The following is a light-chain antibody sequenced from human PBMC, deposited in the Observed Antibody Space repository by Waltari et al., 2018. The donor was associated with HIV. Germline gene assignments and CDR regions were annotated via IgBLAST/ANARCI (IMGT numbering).Light chain of an antibody. V-gene: IGLV2-14*01. J-gene: IGLJ2*01. CDR2: EVN. CDR3: SSFGRGNTVL. Sequence: QSALTQPASVSGSPGQSITISCTGTSSDVGAYNYVSWYQLYQGKAPKVMMFEVNNRPSGVSDRFSGSKSGNTASLTISGLQVEDEAVYFCSSFGRGNTVLFGGGTKVTVL. CDR1: SSDVGAYNY.